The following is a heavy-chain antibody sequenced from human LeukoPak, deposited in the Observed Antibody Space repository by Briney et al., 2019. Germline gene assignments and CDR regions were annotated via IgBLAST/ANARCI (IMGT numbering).Heavy chain of an antibody. CDR1: GFTFSSHW. V-gene: IGHV3-7*01. CDR2: IKQDGSET. J-gene: IGHJ4*02. D-gene: IGHD6-13*01. Sequence: GGSLRLSCAASGFTFSSHWMGWVRQAPGKGLEWVANIKQDGSETYYVDSVKGRFTISRDNAKSSLCLQMNSLRAEDTAVYYCARVAATGFDDYWGRGTLVTVSS. CDR3: ARVAATGFDDY.